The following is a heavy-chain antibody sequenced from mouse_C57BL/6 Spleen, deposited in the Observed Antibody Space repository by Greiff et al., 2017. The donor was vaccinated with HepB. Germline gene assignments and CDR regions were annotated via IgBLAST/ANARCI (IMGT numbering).Heavy chain of an antibody. CDR2: IDPSDSYT. CDR1: GYTFTSYW. J-gene: IGHJ2*01. Sequence: QVQLKQPGAELVKPGASVKLSCKASGYTFTSYWMQWVKQRPGQGLEWIGEIDPSDSYTNYNQKFKGKATLTVDTSSSTAYMQLSSLTSEDSAVYYCARRTVVAYYFDYWGQGTTLTVSS. V-gene: IGHV1-50*01. D-gene: IGHD1-1*01. CDR3: ARRTVVAYYFDY.